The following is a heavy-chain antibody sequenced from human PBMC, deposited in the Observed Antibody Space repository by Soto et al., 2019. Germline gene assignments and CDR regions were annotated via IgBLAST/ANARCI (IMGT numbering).Heavy chain of an antibody. J-gene: IGHJ4*02. CDR2: ATYSGSP. V-gene: IGHV4-59*08. D-gene: IGHD3-16*01. CDR3: ARQWGGDY. Sequence: QVQLQESGPGLVKPSETLSLTCTVSGGSIGSHYWSWIRQPPGEGLEWVGRATYSGSPNYNPSLKSRVTLSIDTSKTQFSLKLTSLTAADTAVYYCARQWGGDYWGQGTLVTVS. CDR1: GGSIGSHY.